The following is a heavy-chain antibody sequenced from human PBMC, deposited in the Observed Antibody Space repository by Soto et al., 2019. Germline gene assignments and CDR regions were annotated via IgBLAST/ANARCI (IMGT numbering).Heavy chain of an antibody. D-gene: IGHD6-19*01. CDR3: EKEYRSGCADY. V-gene: IGHV3-30*18. CDR2: ISSDGSKT. J-gene: IGHJ4*02. CDR1: GFTFSHYG. Sequence: QVQLVESGGGVVQPGRSLRLSCAASGFTFSHYGMHWVRQLPGKGLEWVAVISSDGSKTYYADSVKGRFTISRDNFRNTRDLQMNSLRTEDTAVYYCEKEYRSGCADYWGQGTLVTVSS.